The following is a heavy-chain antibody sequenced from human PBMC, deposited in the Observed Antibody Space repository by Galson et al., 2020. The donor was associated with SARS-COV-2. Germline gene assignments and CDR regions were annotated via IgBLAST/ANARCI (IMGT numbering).Heavy chain of an antibody. Sequence: ASVKAPCKASGGTFSSFAISWVRQAPGPGLEWMGGITTMFRKADYAQKFQGRVTITTDESTSTAYMELSSLRSEDTAVYYCARNRGGYYDNSGYYYGTFNIWGQGTMVTVSS. CDR3: ARNRGGYYDNSGYYYGTFNI. V-gene: IGHV1-69*05. CDR2: ITTMFRKA. J-gene: IGHJ3*02. D-gene: IGHD3-22*01. CDR1: GGTFSSFA.